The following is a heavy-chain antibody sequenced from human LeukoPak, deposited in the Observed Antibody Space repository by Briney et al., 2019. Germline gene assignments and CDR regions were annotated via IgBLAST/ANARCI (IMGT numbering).Heavy chain of an antibody. D-gene: IGHD6-13*01. CDR3: ASIAAAGIGGDAFDI. J-gene: IGHJ3*02. Sequence: ASVKVSCKASGYTFTSYGISWVRQAPGQGLEWMGWISAYNGNTNYAQKLQGRVTMTTDTSTSTAYMELRSLRSDDTAVYYCASIAAAGIGGDAFDIWGQGTMVTVSS. V-gene: IGHV1-18*01. CDR1: GYTFTSYG. CDR2: ISAYNGNT.